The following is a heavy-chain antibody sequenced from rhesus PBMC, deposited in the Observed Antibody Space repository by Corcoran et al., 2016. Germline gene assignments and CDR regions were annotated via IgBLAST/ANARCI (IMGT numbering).Heavy chain of an antibody. CDR2: IYWDDDK. V-gene: IGHV2-174*01. J-gene: IGHJ1*01. Sequence: QVTLKESGPALVKPTQTLTLTCTFPGFSISTSGMGVGWIRPPPGKALEWLALIYWDDDKYYSTSLKSRLTISKDTSKNQVVLTMTNMDPVDTATYYCAHSYWSDYYDGGYFEFWGQGALVTVSS. D-gene: IGHD3-22*01. CDR1: GFSISTSGMG. CDR3: AHSYWSDYYDGGYFEF.